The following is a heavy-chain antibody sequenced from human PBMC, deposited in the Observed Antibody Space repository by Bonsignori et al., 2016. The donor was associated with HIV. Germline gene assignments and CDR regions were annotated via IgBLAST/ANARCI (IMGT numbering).Heavy chain of an antibody. CDR3: ASAEEVGIFGVVINGPKAYFDY. J-gene: IGHJ4*02. Sequence: VRQAPGKGLEWVSYISSSGGTIYYADSVKGRFTISRDNAKNSLYLQMNSLRAEDTAVYYCASAEEVGIFGVVINGPKAYFDYWGQGTLVTVSS. D-gene: IGHD3-3*01. V-gene: IGHV3-48*03. CDR2: ISSSGGTI.